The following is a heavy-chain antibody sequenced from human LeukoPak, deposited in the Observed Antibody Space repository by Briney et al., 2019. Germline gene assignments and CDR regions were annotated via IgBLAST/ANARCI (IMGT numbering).Heavy chain of an antibody. D-gene: IGHD4-11*01. CDR2: FDPEDGET. CDR1: GYTLTELS. V-gene: IGHV1-24*01. Sequence: ASVKVSCKVSGYTLTELSMHWVRQAPGKGLEWMGGFDPEDGETIYAQKFQGRVTMTEDTSTDTAYMELSSLRSEDTAVYYCATTHTVTTGRYFDYWGQGTLVTVSS. CDR3: ATTHTVTTGRYFDY. J-gene: IGHJ4*02.